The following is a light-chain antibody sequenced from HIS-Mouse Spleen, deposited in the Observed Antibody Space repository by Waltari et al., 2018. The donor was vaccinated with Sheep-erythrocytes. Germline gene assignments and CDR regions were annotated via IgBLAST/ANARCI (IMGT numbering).Light chain of an antibody. CDR2: DVS. CDR3: CSYAGSYNHV. CDR1: SSDVRGYNY. J-gene: IGLJ1*01. V-gene: IGLV2-11*01. Sequence: QSALTQPRSVSGSPGQSVTISCTGTSSDVRGYNYVPWSQQHPGNAPKLMIYDVSKRPSGVPDRFSGSKSGNTASLTISGLQAEDEADYYCCSYAGSYNHVFATGTKVTVL.